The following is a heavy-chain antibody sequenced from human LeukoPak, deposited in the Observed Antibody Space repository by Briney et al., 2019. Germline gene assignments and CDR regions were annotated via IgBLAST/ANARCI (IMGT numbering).Heavy chain of an antibody. CDR3: ANPEWGTYLVGFDY. V-gene: IGHV3-23*01. Sequence: PGGSLRLSCAASGFIFRSSAMNWVRQAPGKGVEGVSAISISGDDTYYAESVEGRFTISRDNSKNTLYLRMNSLRVEDTAVYCCANPEWGTYLVGFDYWGQGTLVTVSS. CDR2: ISISGDDT. J-gene: IGHJ4*02. CDR1: GFIFRSSA. D-gene: IGHD1-26*01.